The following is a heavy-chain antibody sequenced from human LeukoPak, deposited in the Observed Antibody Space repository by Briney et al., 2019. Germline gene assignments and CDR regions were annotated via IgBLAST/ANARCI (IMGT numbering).Heavy chain of an antibody. CDR1: GGSISGYY. D-gene: IGHD6-13*01. V-gene: IGHV4-59*01. CDR3: ARISSSNWYNERGAFDV. CDR2: VYYTGST. Sequence: SETLSLTCTVSGGSISGYYWSWVRQPPGKGLEWIGFVYYTGSTNYSPSLKSRVTISVDTSKNQFSLKLRSVTAADTAVYYCARISSSNWYNERGAFDVWGQGTMVTVSS. J-gene: IGHJ3*01.